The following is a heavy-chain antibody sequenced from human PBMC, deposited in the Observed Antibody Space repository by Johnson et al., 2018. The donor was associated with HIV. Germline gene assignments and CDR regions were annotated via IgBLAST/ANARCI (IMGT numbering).Heavy chain of an antibody. CDR1: GFIVSSNY. D-gene: IGHD2-15*01. J-gene: IGHJ3*02. CDR2: IYSGGST. Sequence: VQLVESGGGLVQPGGSLRLSCAASGFIVSSNYMNWVRQAPGKGLAWVSVIYSGGSTYHADSVTGRVIISSDNSKNTLYLQMNSLSAEDTAVYYCARSVGYCSGGSCSPDAFDIWGQGTMVTVSS. CDR3: ARSVGYCSGGSCSPDAFDI. V-gene: IGHV3-66*01.